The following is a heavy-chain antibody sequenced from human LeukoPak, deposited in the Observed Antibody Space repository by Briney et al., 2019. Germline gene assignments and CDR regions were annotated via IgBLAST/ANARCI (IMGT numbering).Heavy chain of an antibody. D-gene: IGHD4-17*01. Sequence: GGSLRLSCAASGFTFSSYGMHWVRQAPGKGLEWVAFIRYDGSNKYYADSVKGRFTISRDNSKNTLYLQMNSLRAEDTAVYYCARGGDSYYYYDGMDVWGQGTTVTVSS. V-gene: IGHV3-30*02. CDR2: IRYDGSNK. CDR3: ARGGDSYYYYDGMDV. CDR1: GFTFSSYG. J-gene: IGHJ6*02.